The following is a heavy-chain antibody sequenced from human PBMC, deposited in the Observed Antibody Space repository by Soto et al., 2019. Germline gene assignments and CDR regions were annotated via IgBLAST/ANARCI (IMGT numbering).Heavy chain of an antibody. CDR2: ISGTGDTS. J-gene: IGHJ5*02. CDR3: DKQHGAWHSKWLDA. V-gene: IGHV3-23*01. Sequence: QPGGSLRLSCTASQFTFNVYGMSWVRQAPGKGLEWVSCISGTGDTSLYADSVRGRFTMSRDNSKDILYLQMNSLRADDTAVYYCDKQHGAWHSKWLDAWGQGALVTVSS. CDR1: QFTFNVYG.